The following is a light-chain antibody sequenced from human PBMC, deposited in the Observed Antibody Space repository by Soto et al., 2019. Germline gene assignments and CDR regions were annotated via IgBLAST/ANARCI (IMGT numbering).Light chain of an antibody. J-gene: IGKJ4*01. Sequence: VLTQSPATLSLSPGERATLSCRASQSVSSYLAWYQQEPGQAPRILIYDASNRATGIPDRFSGSGSGTDFTLTISRLEPEDFAVYYCQKRSNWPLTCGGGTKVDIK. CDR1: QSVSSY. V-gene: IGKV3-11*01. CDR2: DAS. CDR3: QKRSNWPLT.